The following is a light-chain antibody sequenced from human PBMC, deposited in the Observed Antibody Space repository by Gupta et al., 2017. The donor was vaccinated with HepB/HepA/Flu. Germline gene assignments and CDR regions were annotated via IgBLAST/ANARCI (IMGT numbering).Light chain of an antibody. CDR1: QSRLHSDGYNY. V-gene: IGKV2-28*01. CDR3: RQALRPPWT. CDR2: MHS. Sequence: EIVITQSPLSLPVTPGEPASISCRSSQSRLHSDGYNYLVWYLQKAGQPPQVLISMHSMRATGVPDRFSGSGSGTDFTLKITRVEAGDVGVYYCRQALRPPWTFGQGTKVE. J-gene: IGKJ1*01.